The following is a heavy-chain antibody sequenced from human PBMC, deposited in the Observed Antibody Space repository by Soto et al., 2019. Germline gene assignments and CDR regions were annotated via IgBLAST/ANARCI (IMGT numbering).Heavy chain of an antibody. CDR2: IYYSGST. Sequence: QVQLQESGPGLVKPSQTLSLTCTVSGGSISSGDYYWSWIRQPPGKGLEWIGYIYYSGSTYYNPPLKSGVTISVDTSTNQFSLKLSSVTAADTAVYYCARERPDGSRLDPWGQGTLVTVSS. J-gene: IGHJ5*02. V-gene: IGHV4-30-4*01. D-gene: IGHD6-13*01. CDR3: ARERPDGSRLDP. CDR1: GGSISSGDYY.